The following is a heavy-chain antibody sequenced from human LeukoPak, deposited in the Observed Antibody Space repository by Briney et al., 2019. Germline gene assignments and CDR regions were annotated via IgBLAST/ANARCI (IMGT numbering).Heavy chain of an antibody. CDR1: GFTFDDYG. Sequence: WGSLRLSCAASGFTFDDYGMSWVRQAPGKRLEWVSGINWNGGSTGYADSVKGRFTISRDNAKNSLYLQMNSLRAEDTALYHCARSGYGDFDYWGQGARVTVSS. V-gene: IGHV3-20*01. CDR3: ARSGYGDFDY. CDR2: INWNGGST. J-gene: IGHJ4*02. D-gene: IGHD5-12*01.